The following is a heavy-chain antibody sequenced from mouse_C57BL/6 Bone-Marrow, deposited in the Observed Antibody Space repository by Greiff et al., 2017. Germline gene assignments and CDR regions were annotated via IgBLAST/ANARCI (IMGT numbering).Heavy chain of an antibody. V-gene: IGHV1-19*01. D-gene: IGHD1-1*01. CDR2: INPYNGGT. CDR3: ADYYGRPVDY. Sequence: EVQLQQSGPVLVKPGASVKMSCKASGYTFTDYYMNWVKQSHGKSLEWIGVINPYNGGTSYNKNFKGKATLTVDKSSSTAYMELNSLTSEDSAVYYCADYYGRPVDYWGQGTTLTVSS. J-gene: IGHJ2*01. CDR1: GYTFTDYY.